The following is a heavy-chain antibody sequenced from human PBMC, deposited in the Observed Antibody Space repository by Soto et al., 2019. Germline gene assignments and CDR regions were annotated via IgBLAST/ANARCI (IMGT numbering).Heavy chain of an antibody. V-gene: IGHV1-18*01. CDR3: ARDGEDIVVVVADNWFDP. D-gene: IGHD2-15*01. Sequence: QVQLVQSGAEVKKPGASVKVSCKASGYTFTSYGISWVRQAPGQGLEWMGWISAYNGNTNYAQKLQGRVTMTTDTATSTAYMELSSLRSDDTAVYYCARDGEDIVVVVADNWFDPWGQGTLVTVSS. CDR1: GYTFTSYG. CDR2: ISAYNGNT. J-gene: IGHJ5*02.